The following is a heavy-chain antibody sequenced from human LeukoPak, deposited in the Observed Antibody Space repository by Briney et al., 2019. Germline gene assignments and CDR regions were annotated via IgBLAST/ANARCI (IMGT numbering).Heavy chain of an antibody. CDR3: ARGSHQRYSSSWYSL. Sequence: GGSLRLSCAASGFTFSSYAMHWVRQAPGKGLEYVSAISSNGDSTYYANSVKGRFTISRDNSKNTLYLQMGSLTTEDMAVYYCARGSHQRYSSSWYSLWGQGTLVTVSS. CDR2: ISSNGDST. V-gene: IGHV3-64*01. J-gene: IGHJ4*02. D-gene: IGHD6-13*01. CDR1: GFTFSSYA.